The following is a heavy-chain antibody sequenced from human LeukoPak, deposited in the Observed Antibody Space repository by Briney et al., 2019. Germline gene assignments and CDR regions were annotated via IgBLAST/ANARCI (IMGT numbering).Heavy chain of an antibody. V-gene: IGHV3-48*03. CDR2: LSSASNMI. CDR3: ATASGSWYRYYFDS. CDR1: GLTLSSFE. Sequence: GSLKLSRSGSGLTLSSFEMDLVRQAPGKGVEGISYLSSASNMIYYAESVKGRFTISRDNAKNSLYLQMNSLRAEDTAVYYCATASGSWYRYYFDSWGQGILVTVSS. J-gene: IGHJ4*02. D-gene: IGHD6-13*01.